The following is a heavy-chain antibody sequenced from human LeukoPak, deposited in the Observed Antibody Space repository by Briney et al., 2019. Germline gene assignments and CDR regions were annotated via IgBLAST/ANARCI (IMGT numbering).Heavy chain of an antibody. Sequence: SETLSLTCTVSGGSISSYYWSWIRQPPGKGLEWVGYIYYSGSTNYNPSLKSRVTISVDTSKNQFSLKLSSVTAAHTAVYYCARLFRYYDFWSGYLGDNWFDPWGQGTLVTVSS. CDR1: GGSISSYY. J-gene: IGHJ5*02. D-gene: IGHD3-3*01. CDR2: IYYSGST. CDR3: ARLFRYYDFWSGYLGDNWFDP. V-gene: IGHV4-59*08.